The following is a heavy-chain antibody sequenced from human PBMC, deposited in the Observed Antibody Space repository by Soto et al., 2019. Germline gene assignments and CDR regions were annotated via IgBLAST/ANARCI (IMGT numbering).Heavy chain of an antibody. J-gene: IGHJ4*02. V-gene: IGHV4-39*01. CDR3: ARGLGGEVDY. CDR1: GGSISSSSYY. Sequence: SETLSLTCTVSGGSISSSSYYWGWIRQPPGKGLEWIGSIYYSGSTYYNPSLKSRVTISVDTSKNQFSLKLSSVTAADTAVYYCARGLGGEVDYWGQGTLLTVSS. CDR2: IYYSGST. D-gene: IGHD4-17*01.